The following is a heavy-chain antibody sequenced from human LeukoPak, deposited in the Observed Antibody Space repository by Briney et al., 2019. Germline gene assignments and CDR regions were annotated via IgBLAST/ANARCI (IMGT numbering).Heavy chain of an antibody. CDR2: ISYDETHK. V-gene: IGHV3-30*04. J-gene: IGHJ3*01. Sequence: PGRSLRLSCVGSGFTFRHYVMHWVRQALGKGLEWVAVISYDETHKFYADSVKGRFTISRDNSNATLFLQMNSLRSEDAAVYYCVRARVRARSGAFDVWGQGTLVTVSS. D-gene: IGHD3-10*01. CDR3: VRARVRARSGAFDV. CDR1: GFTFRHYV.